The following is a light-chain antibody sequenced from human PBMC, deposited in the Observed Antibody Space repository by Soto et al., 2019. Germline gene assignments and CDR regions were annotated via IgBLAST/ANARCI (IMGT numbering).Light chain of an antibody. CDR2: DVS. J-gene: IGLJ2*01. Sequence: QSVLTQPASVSGSPGQSITISCTGTSSDVGDYNYVSWYQNHPGKAPKLMIYDVSNRPSGVSNRFAGSKSGNTASLTISWLPAEDEADYYCSSYRSSTTLSIFGGGTKLTVL. CDR1: SSDVGDYNY. V-gene: IGLV2-14*03. CDR3: SSYRSSTTLSI.